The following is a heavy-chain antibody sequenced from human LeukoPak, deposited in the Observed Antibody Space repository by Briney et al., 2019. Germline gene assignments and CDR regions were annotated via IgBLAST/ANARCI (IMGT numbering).Heavy chain of an antibody. Sequence: GGSLRLSCAASGFTFSRHWMTWVRQAPGKGLEWVANIKQDGSEKYFVGSVRGRFTISRDNAKNSLYLQMNSLRAEDTAVYYCARRPAANAFDIWGQGTMVTVSS. V-gene: IGHV3-7*01. J-gene: IGHJ3*02. CDR2: IKQDGSEK. CDR3: ARRPAANAFDI. CDR1: GFTFSRHW. D-gene: IGHD2-2*01.